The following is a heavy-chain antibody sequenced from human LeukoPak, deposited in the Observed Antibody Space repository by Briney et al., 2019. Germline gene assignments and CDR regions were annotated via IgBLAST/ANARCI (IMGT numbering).Heavy chain of an antibody. Sequence: SETLSLTCTVSGGSISSYYWSWIRQPPGKGLEWIGYIYYSGSTHYNPSLKSRVTISVDTSKNQFSLKLSFVTAADTAVYYCARWRYRAAAGDFDYWGQGIPVTVSS. CDR1: GGSISSYY. V-gene: IGHV4-59*08. D-gene: IGHD6-13*01. CDR2: IYYSGST. CDR3: ARWRYRAAAGDFDY. J-gene: IGHJ4*02.